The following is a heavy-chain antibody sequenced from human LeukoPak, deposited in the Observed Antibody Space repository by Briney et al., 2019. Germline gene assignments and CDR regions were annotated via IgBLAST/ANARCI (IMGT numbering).Heavy chain of an antibody. Sequence: GRSLRLSCAASGFTFDDYAMHWVRQAPGKGLEWVSRISWNSGSIGYADSVKGRFTISRDNSKNTLYLQMNSLRVEDTAFYYCARDSSMLRGPLVIYYFDFWGQGTLVTVSS. CDR3: ARDSSMLRGPLVIYYFDF. CDR2: ISWNSGSI. V-gene: IGHV3-9*01. J-gene: IGHJ4*02. D-gene: IGHD3-10*01. CDR1: GFTFDDYA.